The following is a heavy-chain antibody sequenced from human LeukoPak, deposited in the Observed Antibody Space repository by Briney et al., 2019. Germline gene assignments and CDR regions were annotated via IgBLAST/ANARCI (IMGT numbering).Heavy chain of an antibody. CDR3: ARAPPTIGIDY. Sequence: GGSLRLSCGVSGFSFSIYTLHWVRQTPGKGLEGVAVISKDGSSSYYSDSVKGRFTISRDNSKNTLYLQMNSLRVDDMGVYYCARAPPTIGIDYWGQGTLVIVSS. V-gene: IGHV3-30*04. J-gene: IGHJ4*02. D-gene: IGHD3-16*01. CDR1: GFSFSIYT. CDR2: ISKDGSSS.